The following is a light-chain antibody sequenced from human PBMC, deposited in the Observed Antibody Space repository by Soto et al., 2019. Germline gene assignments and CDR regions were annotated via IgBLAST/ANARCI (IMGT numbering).Light chain of an antibody. CDR2: EVT. CDR1: SSDVGSYNL. Sequence: QSVLTQPASMSGSPGQSITISCTGTSSDVGSYNLVSWYQQHPGKAPKLIIYEVTKRPSGISNRFSGSKSGNTASLTISGLQAEDEADYFCCSYANTTAMFGGGTKVTVL. J-gene: IGLJ3*02. CDR3: CSYANTTAM. V-gene: IGLV2-23*02.